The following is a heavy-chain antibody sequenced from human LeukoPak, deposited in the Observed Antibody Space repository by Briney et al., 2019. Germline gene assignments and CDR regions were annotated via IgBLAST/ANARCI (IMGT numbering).Heavy chain of an antibody. CDR3: ARQDHYDFWSGSINWFDP. D-gene: IGHD3-3*01. Sequence: PSETLSLACTVSGGSIGSYYWIWIRQPPGKGLEYIGYIYYTGSTNYNPSLKSRVTISVDTSKNQFSLKLSSVTAADTTVYYCARQDHYDFWSGSINWFDPWGQGTLVTVSS. V-gene: IGHV4-59*08. CDR1: GGSIGSYY. CDR2: IYYTGST. J-gene: IGHJ5*02.